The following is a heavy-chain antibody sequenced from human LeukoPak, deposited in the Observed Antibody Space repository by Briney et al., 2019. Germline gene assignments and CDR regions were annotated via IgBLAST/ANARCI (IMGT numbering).Heavy chain of an antibody. CDR3: ARNDYFSS. D-gene: IGHD3-16*01. V-gene: IGHV3-74*03. Sequence: GGSLRLSCAGSGFTFSSYWMHWVRQAPGKGLVWVSRIKFDGSITMYADSVKGRFTISRDNAKNTLYLQMTSLRAEDTAIYYYARNDYFSSWGQGTLVTVSS. CDR2: IKFDGSIT. CDR1: GFTFSSYW. J-gene: IGHJ5*02.